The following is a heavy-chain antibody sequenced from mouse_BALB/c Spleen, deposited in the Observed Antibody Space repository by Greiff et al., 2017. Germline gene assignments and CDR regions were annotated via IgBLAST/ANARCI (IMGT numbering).Heavy chain of an antibody. Sequence: VQLPESGAELAKPGASVTMSCKASGYTFPSYWMHWVKQRPGQGLEWIGYINPSTGYTEYNQKFKDKATLTADKSSSTAYMQLSSLTSEDSAVYDCARYWDDYAMDYWGQGTSVTVSS. CDR2: INPSTGYT. V-gene: IGHV1-7*01. CDR1: GYTFPSYW. CDR3: ARYWDDYAMDY. D-gene: IGHD4-1*01. J-gene: IGHJ4*01.